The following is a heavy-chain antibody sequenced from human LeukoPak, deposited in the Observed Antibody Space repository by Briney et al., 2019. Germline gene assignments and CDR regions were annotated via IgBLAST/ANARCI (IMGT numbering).Heavy chain of an antibody. D-gene: IGHD2-2*01. CDR3: ASNIVVVPAAIPAFDI. J-gene: IGHJ3*02. Sequence: SETLSLTCAVYGGSFSGYYWSWIRQPPGKGLEWIGYIYYSGCTNYNPSLKSRVTISVDTSKNQFSLKLSSVTAADTAVYYCASNIVVVPAAIPAFDIWGQGTMVTVSS. CDR2: IYYSGCT. CDR1: GGSFSGYY. V-gene: IGHV4-59*08.